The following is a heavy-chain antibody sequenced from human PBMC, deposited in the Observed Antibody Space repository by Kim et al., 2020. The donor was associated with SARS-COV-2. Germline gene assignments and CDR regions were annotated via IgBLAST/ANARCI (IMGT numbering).Heavy chain of an antibody. CDR3: ARDRQVYYSGSGRPGPFDP. CDR2: ISSSSSYI. D-gene: IGHD3-10*01. V-gene: IGHV3-21*01. CDR1: GFTFSSYS. J-gene: IGHJ5*02. Sequence: GGSLRLSCAASGFTFSSYSMHWVRQAPGKGLEWVSSISSSSSYIYYADSVKGRFTISRDNAKNSLYLQMNSLRAEDTAVYYCARDRQVYYSGSGRPGPFDPWGDGTLVTVSS.